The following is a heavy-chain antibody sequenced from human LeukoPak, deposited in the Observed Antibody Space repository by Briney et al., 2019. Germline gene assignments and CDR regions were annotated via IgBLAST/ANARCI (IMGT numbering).Heavy chain of an antibody. D-gene: IGHD5-18*01. V-gene: IGHV4-34*01. Sequence: SETPSLTCAVYGGSFSGYYWSWIRQPPGKGLEWIGEINHSGSTNYNPSLKSRVTISVDTSKNQFSLKLSSVTAADTAVYYCARGHGSYGFPGGYWGQGTLVTVSS. CDR3: ARGHGSYGFPGGY. CDR2: INHSGST. J-gene: IGHJ4*02. CDR1: GGSFSGYY.